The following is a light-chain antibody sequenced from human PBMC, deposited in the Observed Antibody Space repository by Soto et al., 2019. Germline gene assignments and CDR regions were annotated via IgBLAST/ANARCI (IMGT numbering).Light chain of an antibody. CDR3: SSYTSRSTLGV. V-gene: IGLV2-14*03. Sequence: QSALTQPASVSGSPGQSITISCPGAYSDIGGYNYVSWYQQHPGKAPKLMIYDVTNRPAGVSYRFSGSKSGNTASLPISGLQAEYEADYCCSSYTSRSTLGVFGGGTKLTVL. CDR2: DVT. CDR1: YSDIGGYNY. J-gene: IGLJ2*01.